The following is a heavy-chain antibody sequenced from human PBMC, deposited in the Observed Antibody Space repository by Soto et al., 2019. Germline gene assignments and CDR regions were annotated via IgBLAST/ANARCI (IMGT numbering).Heavy chain of an antibody. D-gene: IGHD3-10*01. CDR2: ISAYNGNT. CDR1: GYTFTSYG. J-gene: IGHJ6*02. CDR3: ARDAPSWFGELYGMDV. V-gene: IGHV1-18*01. Sequence: QVQLVQSGAEVKKPGASVKVSCKASGYTFTSYGISWVRQAPGQGLEWMGWISAYNGNTNYAQKLQGRVTMTTDTSTSTAYMVLRSLRSDDTAVYYCARDAPSWFGELYGMDVWGQGTTVTVSS.